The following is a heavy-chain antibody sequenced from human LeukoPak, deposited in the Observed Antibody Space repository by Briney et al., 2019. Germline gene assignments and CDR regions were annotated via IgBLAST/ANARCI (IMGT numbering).Heavy chain of an antibody. CDR1: GFTVSSNY. V-gene: IGHV3-66*01. J-gene: IGHJ4*02. Sequence: GGSLRLSCAASGFTVSSNYMSWVRQAPGKGLEWVSVIYSGGSTYYADSVKGRFTISRDNSKNTLYLQMNSLRAEDTAVYYCARSRTSMPATKYYFDYWGQGTLVTVSS. CDR2: IYSGGST. D-gene: IGHD6-25*01. CDR3: ARSRTSMPATKYYFDY.